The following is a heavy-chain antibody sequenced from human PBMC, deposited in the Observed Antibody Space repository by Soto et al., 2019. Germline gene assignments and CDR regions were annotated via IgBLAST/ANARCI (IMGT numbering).Heavy chain of an antibody. CDR3: ARDDEYEDNGLDS. V-gene: IGHV3-33*01. CDR2: ILNHGGLK. Sequence: QVQLVESGGGVVQPGTSLRLSCAASGFLFSRFGMHCVRQAPGKGLEWVAVILNHGGLKDYADSVRGRFTISRDNSRNTLFLEMSSLRVEDTCIYYCARDDEYEDNGLDSWGQGTLVTFSS. J-gene: IGHJ5*01. CDR1: GFLFSRFG. D-gene: IGHD3-3*01.